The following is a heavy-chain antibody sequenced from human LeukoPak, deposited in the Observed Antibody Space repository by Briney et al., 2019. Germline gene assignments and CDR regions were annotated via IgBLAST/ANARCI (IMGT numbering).Heavy chain of an antibody. CDR3: ARDDRDSSGYFGTDY. V-gene: IGHV1-69*13. CDR2: IIPIFGTA. Sequence: ASVKVSCKASGGTFSSYAISWVRQAPGQGLEWMGGIIPIFGTANYAQKFQGRVTITADESTSTAYMELSSLRSEDTAVYYCARDDRDSSGYFGTDYWGQGTLVTVSS. J-gene: IGHJ4*02. D-gene: IGHD3-22*01. CDR1: GGTFSSYA.